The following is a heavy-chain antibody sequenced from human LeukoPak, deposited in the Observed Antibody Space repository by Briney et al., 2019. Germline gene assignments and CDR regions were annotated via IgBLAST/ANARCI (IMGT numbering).Heavy chain of an antibody. CDR3: ARGRGVRGVRPVDY. Sequence: GGSLTLSCAASGFTFNNYCMRWVRRAPGKGLEWVAYIKQNGSENYYVDSVKGRFTLSRDNAKNSLYLQMNSLRAEDTAVYYCARGRGVRGVRPVDYWGQGTLVTVSS. J-gene: IGHJ4*02. D-gene: IGHD3-10*01. V-gene: IGHV3-7*01. CDR2: IKQNGSEN. CDR1: GFTFNNYC.